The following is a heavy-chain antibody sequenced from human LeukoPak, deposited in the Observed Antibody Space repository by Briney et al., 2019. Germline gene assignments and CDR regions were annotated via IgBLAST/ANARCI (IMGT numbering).Heavy chain of an antibody. CDR1: GFTFSSYG. CDR2: IRYDGSNK. Sequence: GGSLRLSCAASGFTFSSYGMHWVRQAPGKGLEWVAFIRYDGSNKYYADSVKGRFTISRDNSKNTLYLQMNSLRAEDTAVYYCAKVERRVVVPAPGDYWGQGTLVTVSS. J-gene: IGHJ4*02. D-gene: IGHD2-2*01. V-gene: IGHV3-30*02. CDR3: AKVERRVVVPAPGDY.